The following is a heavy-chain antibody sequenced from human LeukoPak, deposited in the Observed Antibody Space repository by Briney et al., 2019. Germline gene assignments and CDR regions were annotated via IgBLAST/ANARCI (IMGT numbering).Heavy chain of an antibody. Sequence: SETLSLTCAVYGGSFSGYYWSWIRQPPGKGLEWIGSIYHSGSTYYNPSLKSRVTISVDTSKNQFSLKLSSVTAADTAVYYCARARPYYYDSSGIEGAFDIWGQGTMVTVSS. CDR3: ARARPYYYDSSGIEGAFDI. V-gene: IGHV4-34*01. D-gene: IGHD3-22*01. CDR2: IYHSGST. J-gene: IGHJ3*02. CDR1: GGSFSGYY.